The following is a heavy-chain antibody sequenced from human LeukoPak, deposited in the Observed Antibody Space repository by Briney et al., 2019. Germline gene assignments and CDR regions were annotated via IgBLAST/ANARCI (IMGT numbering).Heavy chain of an antibody. CDR2: IYIDGGT. D-gene: IGHD3-10*02. CDR1: GFTVSSNY. V-gene: IGHV3-53*01. J-gene: IGHJ6*02. Sequence: PGGSLRLSCAASGFTVSSNYMSWVRQAPGKGLEWVSVIYIDGGTNYADSVKGRFTISTDNSKNTVYLQMNSLRAEDTALYFCANYIQRPPGMDVWGQGTMVTVSS. CDR3: ANYIQRPPGMDV.